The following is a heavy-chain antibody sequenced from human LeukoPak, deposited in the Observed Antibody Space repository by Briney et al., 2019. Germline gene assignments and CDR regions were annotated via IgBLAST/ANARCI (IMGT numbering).Heavy chain of an antibody. V-gene: IGHV3-30*18. CDR1: GFTFSTYG. J-gene: IGHJ4*02. CDR3: AKQIDTSGYYSIDY. D-gene: IGHD3-22*01. Sequence: GGSLRLSCAASGFTFSTYGMYWVRQAPGKGLEWVAIMSSDGSEKYYGDSVKGRFTISRDNSKNTLYLQMNSLRAEDTAVYYCAKQIDTSGYYSIDYWGQGTLVTVSS. CDR2: MSSDGSEK.